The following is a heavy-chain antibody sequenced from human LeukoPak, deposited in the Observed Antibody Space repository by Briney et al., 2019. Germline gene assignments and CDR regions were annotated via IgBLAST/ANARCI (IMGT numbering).Heavy chain of an antibody. CDR1: GGSISSGGYY. CDR2: IHTSGST. J-gene: IGHJ4*02. CDR3: ARVYGSGFVDY. D-gene: IGHD3-10*01. V-gene: IGHV4-61*02. Sequence: PSQTLSLTCTVSGGSISSGGYYWSWIRQPAGKGLEWIGRIHTSGSTNYNPSLRSRVTMSVDTSKNQFSLKLSSVTAADTAVYYCARVYGSGFVDYWGQGTLVTVSS.